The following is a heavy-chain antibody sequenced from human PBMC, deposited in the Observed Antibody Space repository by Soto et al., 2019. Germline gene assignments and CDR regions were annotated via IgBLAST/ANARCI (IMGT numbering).Heavy chain of an antibody. CDR3: AITIIAVAGTPTQ. CDR1: GFTFSSYA. Sequence: GGSLRLSCAASGFTFSSYAMSWVRQAPGKGLEWVSAISGSGGSTYYADSVKGRFTISRDNSKNTVYLQMNSLRAEDTAVYYCAITIIAVAGTPTQWGQGTLVTVSS. V-gene: IGHV3-23*01. J-gene: IGHJ4*02. D-gene: IGHD6-19*01. CDR2: ISGSGGST.